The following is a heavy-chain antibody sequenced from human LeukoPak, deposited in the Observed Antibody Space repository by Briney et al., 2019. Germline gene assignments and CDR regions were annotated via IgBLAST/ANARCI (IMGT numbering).Heavy chain of an antibody. CDR1: GCTFSSYA. CDR2: FIPIFGKA. V-gene: IGHV1-69*06. J-gene: IGHJ4*02. D-gene: IGHD3-22*01. CDR3: ARSEYYYDSSGYSGFDY. Sequence: ASVKVSCKASGCTFSSYAISWVRQAPGQGLEWMGGFIPIFGKANYAQKFQGRVTITADKSTGTAYMELSSLRSEDTAVYYCARSEYYYDSSGYSGFDYWGQGTLVTVSS.